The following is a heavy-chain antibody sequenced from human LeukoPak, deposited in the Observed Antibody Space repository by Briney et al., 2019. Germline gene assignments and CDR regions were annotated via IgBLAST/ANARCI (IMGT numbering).Heavy chain of an antibody. V-gene: IGHV3-23*01. CDR3: AKDSRRSSH. D-gene: IGHD1-26*01. J-gene: IGHJ4*02. CDR1: GFTFSSHA. CDR2: ISSNSGTI. Sequence: GGSLRLSCAASGFTFSSHAMNWVRQAPGKGLEWVSVISSNSGTIDYADSVKGRFTISRDNSKNMLYLQMNGLRAEDTAIYYCAKDSRRSSHWGQGTLVTVSS.